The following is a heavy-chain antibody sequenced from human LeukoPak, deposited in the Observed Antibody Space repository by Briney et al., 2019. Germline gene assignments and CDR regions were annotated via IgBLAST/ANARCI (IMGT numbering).Heavy chain of an antibody. CDR2: IWYDGSNK. D-gene: IGHD3-22*01. CDR3: ARDFNGYSFDY. J-gene: IGHJ4*02. Sequence: GGSLRLSCAASGFTVSSNYMSWVRQAPGKGLEWVAVIWYDGSNKYYADSVKGRFTISRDNSKNTLYLQMNSLRAEDTAVYYCARDFNGYSFDYWGQGTLVTVSS. V-gene: IGHV3-33*08. CDR1: GFTVSSNY.